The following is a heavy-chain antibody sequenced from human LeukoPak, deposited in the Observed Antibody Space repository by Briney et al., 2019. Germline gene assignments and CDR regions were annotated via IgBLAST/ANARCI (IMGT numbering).Heavy chain of an antibody. J-gene: IGHJ4*02. D-gene: IGHD5-18*01. Sequence: ASVKVSCKATSRISWVRQAPGQGLEWMGWIGTYGGDTYAQKFQGRITVTTDTSTSTAYMELSRLRSGDTAVYYCARHYSYHTYLFVRWGQGTLVTVSS. CDR3: ARHYSYHTYLFVR. CDR2: IGTYGGDT. V-gene: IGHV1-18*01. CDR1: TSR.